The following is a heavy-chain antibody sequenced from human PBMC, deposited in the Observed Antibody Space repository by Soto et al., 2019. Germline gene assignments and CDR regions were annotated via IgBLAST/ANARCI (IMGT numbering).Heavy chain of an antibody. CDR2: INHSGST. V-gene: IGHV4-34*01. J-gene: IGHJ6*02. CDR1: GGSFSGYY. D-gene: IGHD6-19*01. CDR3: ARGPLGEQWLDGDYYGMDV. Sequence: QVQLQQWGAGLLKPSETLSLTCAVYGGSFSGYYWSWIRQPPGEGLEWIGEINHSGSTNYIPPLKSRVTISVDTSKNQFSLKLSSVTAADTAVYYCARGPLGEQWLDGDYYGMDVWGQGTSVIVS.